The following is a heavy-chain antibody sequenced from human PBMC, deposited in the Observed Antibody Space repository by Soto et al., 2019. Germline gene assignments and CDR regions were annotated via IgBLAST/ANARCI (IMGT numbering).Heavy chain of an antibody. CDR1: GYTFTTYA. CDR2: INAGNGNT. V-gene: IGHV1-3*01. J-gene: IGHJ4*02. Sequence: QVQLVQSGSDVKKPGASVKVSCKASGYTFTTYAMHWVRQSPGQRLEWMGWINAGNGNTKYSQKFQGRVTITRDTAASTAYMELSSARSVDTAVYYCARDLQADCWGQGTLVPVSS. CDR3: ARDLQADC.